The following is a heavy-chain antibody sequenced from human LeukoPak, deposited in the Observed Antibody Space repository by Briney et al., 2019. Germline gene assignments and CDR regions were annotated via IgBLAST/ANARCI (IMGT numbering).Heavy chain of an antibody. J-gene: IGHJ5*02. CDR2: IWYDGSNK. V-gene: IGHV3-33*03. D-gene: IGHD2-15*01. CDR3: ARGGFRFFAH. Sequence: PGGSLRLSCAASEFTFSDYGMHWVRQAPGKGLEWAAVIWYDGSNKYHADSVKGRFTISRDNAKNSLYLQMNSLRAEDTAVYYCARGGFRFFAHWGQGTLVTVSS. CDR1: EFTFSDYG.